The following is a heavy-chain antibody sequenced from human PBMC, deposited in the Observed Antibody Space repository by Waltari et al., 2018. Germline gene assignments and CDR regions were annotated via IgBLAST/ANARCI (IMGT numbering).Heavy chain of an antibody. V-gene: IGHV1-69-2*01. J-gene: IGHJ3*02. Sequence: EVQLVQSGAEVKKPGATVKISCKASGYTFTDYYMHWVQQAPGKGIEWMGRVDPEDGETIYAEKCQGRGTITADTSTDTAYMELSSLRSEDTAVYYCATDFWSAPNAFDIWGQGTMVTVSS. D-gene: IGHD3-3*01. CDR3: ATDFWSAPNAFDI. CDR2: VDPEDGET. CDR1: GYTFTDYY.